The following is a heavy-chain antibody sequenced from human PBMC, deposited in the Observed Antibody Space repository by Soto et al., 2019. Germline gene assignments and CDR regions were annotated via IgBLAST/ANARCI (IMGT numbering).Heavy chain of an antibody. V-gene: IGHV1-69*04. CDR2: IIPILGIA. CDR3: ARDRLAAAGTDYYGIDV. CDR1: GGTFSSYA. Sequence: ASVKVSCKASGGTFSSYAISWVRQAPGQGLEWMGRIIPILGIANYAQKFQGRVTITADKSTSTAYMELSSLRSEDTAVYYCARDRLAAAGTDYYGIDVWGQGTTVTVSS. D-gene: IGHD6-13*01. J-gene: IGHJ6*02.